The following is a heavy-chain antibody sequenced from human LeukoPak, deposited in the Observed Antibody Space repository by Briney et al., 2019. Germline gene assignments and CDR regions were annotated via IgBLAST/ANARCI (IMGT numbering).Heavy chain of an antibody. J-gene: IGHJ4*02. D-gene: IGHD4-23*01. CDR3: ASPHGGY. CDR2: INQDGSEK. Sequence: GESLRLSCAASGFSFSSYWMNWVRQAPGKGLEWVANINQDGSEKYYVDSVKGRFTISRDNAKNSLYLQMNSLRAEDTAVYYCASPHGGYWGQGTLVTVSS. CDR1: GFSFSSYW. V-gene: IGHV3-7*01.